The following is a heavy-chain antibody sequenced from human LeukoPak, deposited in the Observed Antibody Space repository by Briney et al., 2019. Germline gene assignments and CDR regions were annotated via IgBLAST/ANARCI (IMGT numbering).Heavy chain of an antibody. Sequence: GGSLRLSCAASGFTLSDYYMSWIRQAPGKGLEWVGYISNSGSTIYYADSVRGRFTISRDNAKNSLYLQTSSLRAEDTAVYYCVREKAASAYWGQGTLVTVSS. CDR2: ISNSGSTI. CDR1: GFTLSDYY. V-gene: IGHV3-11*01. D-gene: IGHD6-25*01. CDR3: VREKAASAY. J-gene: IGHJ4*02.